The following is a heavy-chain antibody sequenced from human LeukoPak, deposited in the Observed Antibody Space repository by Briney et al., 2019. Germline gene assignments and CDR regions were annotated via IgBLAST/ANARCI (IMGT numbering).Heavy chain of an antibody. Sequence: PSETLPLTCAVYGGSFSGYYWSWIRQPPGKGLEWIGEINHSGSTNYNPSLKSRVTISVDTSKNQFSLKLSSVTAADTAVYYCARITMVRGVIYYYYMDGWGKGTTVTVSS. D-gene: IGHD3-10*01. CDR2: INHSGST. V-gene: IGHV4-34*01. CDR3: ARITMVRGVIYYYYMDG. J-gene: IGHJ6*03. CDR1: GGSFSGYY.